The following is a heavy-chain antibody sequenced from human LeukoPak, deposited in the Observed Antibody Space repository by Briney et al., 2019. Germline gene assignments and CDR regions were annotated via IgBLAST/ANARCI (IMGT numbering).Heavy chain of an antibody. CDR1: AFSISDYY. CDR3: ASRPGYSYAFDR. Sequence: KSGGSLRLSCEGAAFSISDYYMNWISQDPGKGLEWVSYIISSGKNKLYTDSVRGSFSVSRDNANKSMHLEMSSLRAEDTAVYYCASRPGYSYAFDRWGQGTLVTVSS. CDR2: IISSGKNK. J-gene: IGHJ5*02. V-gene: IGHV3-11*01. D-gene: IGHD5-12*01.